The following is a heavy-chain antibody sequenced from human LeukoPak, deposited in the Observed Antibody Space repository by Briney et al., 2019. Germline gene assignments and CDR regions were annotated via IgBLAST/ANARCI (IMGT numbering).Heavy chain of an antibody. V-gene: IGHV3-48*03. CDR3: AKAQYSSSRHNWFDP. D-gene: IGHD6-13*01. Sequence: TGGSLRLSCAASGFTFSSYEMNWVRQAPGKGLEWVSYISSSGSTIYYADSVKGRFTISRDNAKNSLYLQMNSLRAEDTALYYCAKAQYSSSRHNWFDPWGQGTLVTVSS. CDR1: GFTFSSYE. J-gene: IGHJ5*02. CDR2: ISSSGSTI.